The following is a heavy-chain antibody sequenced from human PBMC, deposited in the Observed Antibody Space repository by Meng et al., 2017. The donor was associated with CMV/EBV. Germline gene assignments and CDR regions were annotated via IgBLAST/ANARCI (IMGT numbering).Heavy chain of an antibody. V-gene: IGHV3-11*04. CDR2: ISSSGSTI. Sequence: GGSLRLSCAASGFTFSDYYMSWIRQAPGKGLEWVSYISSSGSTIYYADSVKGRFTISRDNAKNSLYLQMNSLRAEDTAVDYCASPGYSYGPYYYGMDVWGQGTTVIVSS. J-gene: IGHJ6*02. D-gene: IGHD5-18*01. CDR1: GFTFSDYY. CDR3: ASPGYSYGPYYYGMDV.